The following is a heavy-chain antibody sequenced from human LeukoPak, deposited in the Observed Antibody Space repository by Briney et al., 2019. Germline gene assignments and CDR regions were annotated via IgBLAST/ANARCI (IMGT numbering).Heavy chain of an antibody. Sequence: GGSLRLSCAASGFTFSSHAMSWVRQAPGKGLEWVSAISGSGGSTYYADSVKGRFTISRDNSKNTLYLQMNSLRAEDTAVYYCAKDNAPFITMIATDYWGQGTLVTVSS. CDR2: ISGSGGST. J-gene: IGHJ4*02. D-gene: IGHD3-22*01. CDR3: AKDNAPFITMIATDY. CDR1: GFTFSSHA. V-gene: IGHV3-23*01.